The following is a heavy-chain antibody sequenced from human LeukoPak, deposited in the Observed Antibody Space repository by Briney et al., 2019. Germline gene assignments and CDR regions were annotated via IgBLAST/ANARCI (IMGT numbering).Heavy chain of an antibody. V-gene: IGHV3-30*04. CDR1: GFTFSSYA. J-gene: IGHJ3*02. Sequence: GGSLRLSCAASGFTFSSYAMHWVRQAPGKGLEWVAVISYDGSNKYYADSVKGRFTISRDNSKNTLYLQMNSPRAEDTAVYYCARDRDAFDIWGQGTMVTVSS. CDR3: ARDRDAFDI. CDR2: ISYDGSNK.